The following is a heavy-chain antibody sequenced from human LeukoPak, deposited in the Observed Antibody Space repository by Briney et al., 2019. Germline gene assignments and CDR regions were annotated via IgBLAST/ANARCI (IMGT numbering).Heavy chain of an antibody. CDR2: IYTSGRQ. CDR3: ARVTTYCSSTSCYNWFDP. V-gene: IGHV4-4*07. J-gene: IGHJ5*02. CDR1: GHSICSYY. D-gene: IGHD2-2*01. Sequence: SETLSLICTVSGHSICSYYGRWTRRPGGGGLEWVGRIYTSGRQNYSPPRKSRVTMSVDTSKNQFTLKLSSVTAADTAVYYCARVTTYCSSTSCYNWFDPWGQGTLVTVSS.